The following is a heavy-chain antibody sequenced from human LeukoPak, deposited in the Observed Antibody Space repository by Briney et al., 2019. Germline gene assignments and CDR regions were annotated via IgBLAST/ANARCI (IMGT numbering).Heavy chain of an antibody. J-gene: IGHJ4*02. D-gene: IGHD5-18*01. V-gene: IGHV5-10-1*01. CDR2: IGPSDSYT. CDR1: GYSFTSDW. CDR3: ARGYIQFDY. Sequence: GESLKISCKGSGYSFTSDWITWVRQMPGKGLEWMGRIGPSDSYTNYSPSFQGHVTISADRSISTAYLQWSSLKASDTAMYYCARGYIQFDYWGQGTLVTVSS.